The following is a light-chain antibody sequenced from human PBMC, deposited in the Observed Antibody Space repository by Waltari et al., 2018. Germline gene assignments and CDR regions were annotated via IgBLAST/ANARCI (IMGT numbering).Light chain of an antibody. J-gene: IGLJ3*02. CDR1: NIGEKS. Sequence: SYVLTQVPSVSVAPGTTATITCGGDNIGEKSVHWYRQRPGQAPVVVIYEDRGRPSGIPERISGSNSGNTATLSISRAEVGDEADYFGQVWDKSRDHWVFGGGTRLTVL. CDR3: QVWDKSRDHWV. CDR2: EDR. V-gene: IGLV3-21*01.